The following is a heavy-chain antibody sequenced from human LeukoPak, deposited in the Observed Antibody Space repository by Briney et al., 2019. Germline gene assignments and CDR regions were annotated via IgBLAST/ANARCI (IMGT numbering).Heavy chain of an antibody. CDR2: IYSGGST. D-gene: IGHD4-17*01. Sequence: GGTLRLSCAASGFTVSSNYMSWVRQAPGKGLEWVSVIYSGGSTYYADSVKGRFTISRDNSKNTLYLQMNSLRAEDTAVYYCARSVLRSHFDYWGQGTLVTVSS. V-gene: IGHV3-66*01. CDR3: ARSVLRSHFDY. CDR1: GFTVSSNY. J-gene: IGHJ4*02.